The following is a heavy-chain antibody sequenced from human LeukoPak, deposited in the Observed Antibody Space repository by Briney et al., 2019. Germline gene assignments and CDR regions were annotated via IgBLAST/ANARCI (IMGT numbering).Heavy chain of an antibody. J-gene: IGHJ4*02. CDR2: ISSGGNT. V-gene: IGHV3-53*01. Sequence: GGSLRLSCAASGFTVTSNYMTWVRQAPGKGLEWVSVISSGGNTYYADSVKGRFTISRDNPKNTVYLQMNGLRAEDTAVYYCAREVRGYYFDYWGQGTLVTASS. CDR3: AREVRGYYFDY. D-gene: IGHD5-12*01. CDR1: GFTVTSNY.